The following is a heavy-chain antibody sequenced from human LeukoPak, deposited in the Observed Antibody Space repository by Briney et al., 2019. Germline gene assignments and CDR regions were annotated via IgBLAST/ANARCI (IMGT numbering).Heavy chain of an antibody. CDR1: GFTFSSYG. CDR3: AKGASSTWIDY. Sequence: TGGSLRLSCAASGFTFSSYGMHWVRQAPGKGLEWVAVIWYDGSNKYYADSVKGRFTISRDNSKNTLYLQMNSLRAEDTAVYYCAKGASSTWIDYWGQGTLVTVSS. CDR2: IWYDGSNK. V-gene: IGHV3-33*06. D-gene: IGHD6-13*01. J-gene: IGHJ4*02.